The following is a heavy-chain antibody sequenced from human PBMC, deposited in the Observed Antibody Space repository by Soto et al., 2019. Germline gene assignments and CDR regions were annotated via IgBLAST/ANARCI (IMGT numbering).Heavy chain of an antibody. CDR1: GFTFSSYS. Sequence: RLSCAASGFTFSSYSMNWVREAPGKGLEWVSSISSSSSYIYYADSVKGRFTISRDNAKNSLYLQMNSLRAEDTAVYYCARDDDFWSGYYKYYYYGMDVGGQGTKVTVSS. V-gene: IGHV3-21*01. CDR2: ISSSSSYI. J-gene: IGHJ6*02. CDR3: ARDDDFWSGYYKYYYYGMDV. D-gene: IGHD3-3*01.